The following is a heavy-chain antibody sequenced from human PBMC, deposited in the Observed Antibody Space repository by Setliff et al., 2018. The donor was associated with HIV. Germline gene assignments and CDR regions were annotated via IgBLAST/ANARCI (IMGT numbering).Heavy chain of an antibody. Sequence: GESLKISCAASGFTFTGHYMDWVRQAPGKGLEWVGRTRNKATSYTTEYAASVKGRFTVSRDDSKNSLYLQMNSLKTEDTAVYYCALSCGGDRYGAFDIWGQGTMVTVSS. V-gene: IGHV3-72*01. CDR3: ALSCGGDRYGAFDI. CDR2: TRNKATSYTT. D-gene: IGHD2-21*01. J-gene: IGHJ3*02. CDR1: GFTFTGHY.